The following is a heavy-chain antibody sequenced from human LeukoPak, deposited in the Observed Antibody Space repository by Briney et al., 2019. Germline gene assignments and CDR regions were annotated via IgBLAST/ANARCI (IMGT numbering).Heavy chain of an antibody. V-gene: IGHV3-48*02. Sequence: GGSLRLSCAASGFTFNSYWMHWVRQAPGKGLEWVSYISGSGGDIHYADSVKGRFTISRNNAKSSLYLQMTSLRDEDTAVYYCARDLHSGAYTFDYWGQGTLVT. CDR3: ARDLHSGAYTFDY. CDR2: ISGSGGDI. CDR1: GFTFNSYW. D-gene: IGHD1-26*01. J-gene: IGHJ4*02.